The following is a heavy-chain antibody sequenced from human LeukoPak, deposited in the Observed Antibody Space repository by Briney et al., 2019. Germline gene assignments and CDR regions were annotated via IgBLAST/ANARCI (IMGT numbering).Heavy chain of an antibody. CDR2: IYYSGST. CDR3: ARRGGGYYSKRYFDY. D-gene: IGHD3-22*01. Sequence: SETLSLTCTVSGGSISNYYWSWIRQPPGKGLEWIGYIYYSGSTNYNPSLKSRVTISVDTSKNQFSLKLSSVTAADTAVYYCARRGGGYYSKRYFDYWGQGTLVTVSS. V-gene: IGHV4-59*12. CDR1: GGSISNYY. J-gene: IGHJ4*02.